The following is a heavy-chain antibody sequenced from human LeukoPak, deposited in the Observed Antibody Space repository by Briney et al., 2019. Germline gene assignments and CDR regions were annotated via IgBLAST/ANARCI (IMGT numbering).Heavy chain of an antibody. CDR1: VGSLNSYY. CDR2: IYYTGGET. Sequence: SETLSLTCTVSVGSLNSYYWIWIRQPPGRGLEWIGYIYYTGGETNYNPSLKSRLTISVDTSKNQLSLMLTSVTAADTAVYYCARQPGGTAAFDIWAQGTMVTVSS. CDR3: ARQPGGTAAFDI. J-gene: IGHJ3*02. V-gene: IGHV4-59*08. D-gene: IGHD1-14*01.